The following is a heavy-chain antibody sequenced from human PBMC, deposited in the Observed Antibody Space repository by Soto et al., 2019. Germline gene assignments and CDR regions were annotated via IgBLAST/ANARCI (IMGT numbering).Heavy chain of an antibody. Sequence: EVQLVESGGGLVQPGRSLRLSCAASGFTFDDYAMHWVRQAPGKGLEWVSGISWNSGSIGYADSVKGRFTISRDNAKNSLYLQMISLRAEATALYYCAKGAITMVRGVISYYGMDVWGQGTTVTVSS. CDR1: GFTFDDYA. CDR2: ISWNSGSI. V-gene: IGHV3-9*01. J-gene: IGHJ6*02. D-gene: IGHD3-10*01. CDR3: AKGAITMVRGVISYYGMDV.